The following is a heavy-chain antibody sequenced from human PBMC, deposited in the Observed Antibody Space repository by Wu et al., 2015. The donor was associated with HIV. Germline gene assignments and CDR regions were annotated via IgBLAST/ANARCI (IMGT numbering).Heavy chain of an antibody. CDR3: ARVAYYDSSGYSHYYYYMDV. Sequence: QVQLVQSGAEVKKPGSSVKVSCKASGGTFSSYAISWVRQAPGQGLEWMGGIIPIFGTANYTQKFQGRVTITADESTSTAYMELSSLRSEDTAVYYCARVAYYDSSGYSHYYYYMDVVGQRDHGHRLL. CDR1: GGTFSSYA. CDR2: IIPIFGTA. J-gene: IGHJ6*03. D-gene: IGHD3-22*01. V-gene: IGHV1-69*12.